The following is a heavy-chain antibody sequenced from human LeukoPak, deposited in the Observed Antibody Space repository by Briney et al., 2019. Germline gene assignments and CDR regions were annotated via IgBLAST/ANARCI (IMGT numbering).Heavy chain of an antibody. CDR1: GFTFSNYA. Sequence: GGTLRLSCVASGFTFSNYAMTWVRQAPGKGLEWVSVIGGDSVATYYSDSVKGRFTISRDNSKNTLYLQMNNLRAEDTAVYYCAKDFDSYYDSTGYGASFSYWGQGTLVTVS. CDR3: AKDFDSYYDSTGYGASFSY. CDR2: IGGDSVAT. D-gene: IGHD3-22*01. V-gene: IGHV3-23*01. J-gene: IGHJ4*02.